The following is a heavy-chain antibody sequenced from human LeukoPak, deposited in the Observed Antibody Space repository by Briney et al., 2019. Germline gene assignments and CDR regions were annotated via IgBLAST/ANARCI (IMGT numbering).Heavy chain of an antibody. D-gene: IGHD2-2*01. CDR2: ISGSGGTT. V-gene: IGHV3-23*01. J-gene: IGHJ4*02. CDR1: GSTFSSYA. CDR3: ARDGNCCTSTSCYYAF. Sequence: GGSLRLSCAGSGSTFSSYAMGWVRQAPGKGLEWVSGISGSGGTTYYADSVKGRFTISRDNSKNTLYLQMNSLRAEDTAVYYCARDGNCCTSTSCYYAFWGQGTLVTVSS.